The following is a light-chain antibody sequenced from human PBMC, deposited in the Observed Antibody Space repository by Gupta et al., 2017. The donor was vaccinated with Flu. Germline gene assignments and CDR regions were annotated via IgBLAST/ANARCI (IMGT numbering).Light chain of an antibody. V-gene: IGKV1-39*01. J-gene: IGKJ4*01. CDR3: QQSYYTPHT. Sequence: DIQMTQSPSSLSASVGDRVTITCLASQSIRTYLNWYQQKPGKAPNVVITAASTLQSGVPSRFSGSGSGTDFILTISRLQPEDFATYYCQQSYYTPHTFGGGTKVEIK. CDR2: AAS. CDR1: QSIRTY.